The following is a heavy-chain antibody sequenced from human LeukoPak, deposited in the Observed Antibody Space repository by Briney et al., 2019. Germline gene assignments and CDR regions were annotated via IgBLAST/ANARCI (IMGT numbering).Heavy chain of an antibody. CDR2: IYYSGST. D-gene: IGHD6-13*01. CDR3: ARVQIAAAGDYYYYYYGMDV. Sequence: PSETLSLTCTVSGGSISSGDYYWSWIRQPPGKGLEWIGYIYYSGSTYYNPSLKSRVTISVDTSKNQFSLKLSSVTAADTAVYYCARVQIAAAGDYYYYYYGMDVWGQGTTVTVSS. J-gene: IGHJ6*02. CDR1: GGSISSGDYY. V-gene: IGHV4-30-4*02.